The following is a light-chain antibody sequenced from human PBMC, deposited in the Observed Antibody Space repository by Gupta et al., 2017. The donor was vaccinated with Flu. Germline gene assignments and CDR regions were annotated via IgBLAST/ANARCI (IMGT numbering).Light chain of an antibody. CDR1: QSVSSN. J-gene: IGKJ4*01. V-gene: IGKV3-15*01. CDR3: QQYHNWPLT. Sequence: PATLSVSPGERATLSCRASQSVSSNLAWYQQKPGQAPGVLIYGASTRATGIPARFSGSGSGTEFTLTISSLQSEDFAVYYCQQYHNWPLTFGGGTKVEIK. CDR2: GAS.